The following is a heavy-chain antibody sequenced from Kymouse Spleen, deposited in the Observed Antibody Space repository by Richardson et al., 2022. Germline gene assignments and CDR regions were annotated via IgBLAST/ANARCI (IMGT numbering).Heavy chain of an antibody. CDR3: ARKDYYGSGSNYYYYYGMDV. CDR2: IWYDGSNK. J-gene: IGHJ6*02. V-gene: IGHV3-33*01. Sequence: QVQLVESGGGVVQPGRSLRLSCAASGFTFSSYGMHWVRQAPGKGLEWVAVIWYDGSNKYYADSVKGRFTISRDNSKNTLYLQMNSLRAEDTAVYYCARKDYYGSGSNYYYYYGMDVWGQGTTVTVSS. CDR1: GFTFSSYG. D-gene: IGHD3-10*01.